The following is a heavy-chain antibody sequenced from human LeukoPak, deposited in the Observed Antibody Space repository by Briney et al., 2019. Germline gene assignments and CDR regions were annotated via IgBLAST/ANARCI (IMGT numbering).Heavy chain of an antibody. CDR1: GFTFDDYA. CDR3: AKGGSSSWYPHFDY. V-gene: IGHV3-9*03. CDR2: ISWNSGSI. D-gene: IGHD6-13*01. J-gene: IGHJ4*02. Sequence: GGSLRLSCAASGFTFDDYAMHWVRQAPGKGLEWVSGISWNSGSIGYADSVKGRFTISRDNAKNSLYLQMNSLRAEDMALYYCAKGGSSSWYPHFDYWGQGTLVTVSS.